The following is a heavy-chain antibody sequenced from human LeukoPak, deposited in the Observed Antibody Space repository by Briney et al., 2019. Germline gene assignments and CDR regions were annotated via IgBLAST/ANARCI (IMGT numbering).Heavy chain of an antibody. D-gene: IGHD2-2*01. V-gene: IGHV4-34*01. CDR3: ARGPLLFCSSTSCYPRNDY. Sequence: SETLSLTCAVYGGSFSGYYWSWLRQPPGKGMEWSGEINHSGSTNYNPSLKSRVTISVDTSKNQFSLKLSSVTAADTAVYYCARGPLLFCSSTSCYPRNDYWGQGTLVTVSS. J-gene: IGHJ4*02. CDR1: GGSFSGYY. CDR2: INHSGST.